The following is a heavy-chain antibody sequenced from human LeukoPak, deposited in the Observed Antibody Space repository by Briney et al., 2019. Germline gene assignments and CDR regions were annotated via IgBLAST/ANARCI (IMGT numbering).Heavy chain of an antibody. CDR1: GYTFTSYY. D-gene: IGHD6-19*01. V-gene: IGHV1-46*01. J-gene: IGHJ4*02. CDR2: INPSGGST. Sequence: ASVKVSCKASGYTFTSYYMHWVRQAPGQGLEWMGIINPSGGSTSYAQKFQGRVTMTRDTSTSTVYMELSSLRFEDTAVYYCARVGQQWLDLDYWGQGTLVTVSS. CDR3: ARVGQQWLDLDY.